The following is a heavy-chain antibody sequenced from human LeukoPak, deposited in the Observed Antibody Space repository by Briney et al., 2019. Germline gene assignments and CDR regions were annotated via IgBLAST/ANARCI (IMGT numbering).Heavy chain of an antibody. J-gene: IGHJ4*02. V-gene: IGHV4-4*02. CDR1: GGSISSSNW. Sequence: PSGTLSLTCAVSGGSISSSNWWSWVRQPPGKGLEWIGEIYHSGSTNYNPSLKSRVTISVDKSKNQFSLKLSSVTAADTAVYYCARVVSRQQLALDYWGQGTLVTVSS. CDR3: ARVVSRQQLALDY. CDR2: IYHSGST. D-gene: IGHD6-13*01.